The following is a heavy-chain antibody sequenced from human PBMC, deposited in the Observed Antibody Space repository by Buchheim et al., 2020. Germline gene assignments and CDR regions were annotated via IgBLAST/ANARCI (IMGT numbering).Heavy chain of an antibody. D-gene: IGHD6-6*01. V-gene: IGHV3-74*03. Sequence: EVQLVESGGGLVQPGGSLRLSCAASEFTLSHYWMHWVRQVPGKEPVWVSRMNSDGSTITYADSVRGRSTISRDNAKNTLYLEMTSLRVDDTAVYYCARSMGAILDYWGQG. CDR1: EFTLSHYW. J-gene: IGHJ4*02. CDR3: ARSMGAILDY. CDR2: MNSDGSTI.